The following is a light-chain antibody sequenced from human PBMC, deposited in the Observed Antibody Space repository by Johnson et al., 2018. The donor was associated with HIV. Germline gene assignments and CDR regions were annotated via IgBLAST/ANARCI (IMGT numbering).Light chain of an antibody. Sequence: QSVLTQPPSVSAAPGQKVTISCSGGSSNIGNNYVSWYQQLPGTAPKLLIYENNKLPSGIPDRFSGSKSGTSATLGITGLQTGDEADYYCGTWDSSLYAYVFGTGTKVTAL. CDR3: GTWDSSLYAYV. V-gene: IGLV1-51*02. J-gene: IGLJ1*01. CDR2: ENN. CDR1: SSNIGNNY.